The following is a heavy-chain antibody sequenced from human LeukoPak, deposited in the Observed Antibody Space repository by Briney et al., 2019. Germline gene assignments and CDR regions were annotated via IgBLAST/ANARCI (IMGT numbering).Heavy chain of an antibody. D-gene: IGHD3-10*01. CDR1: GFTVSRNY. J-gene: IGHJ6*02. Sequence: GGPLSLSCAPSGFTVSRNYMTWVRKAPGKGREGASVIYSGGSTYYADSVKGRFTISRDNSKNTLYLQMNSLRAEDTAVYYCARDRDYYYGMDVWGQGTTVTVSS. CDR2: IYSGGST. CDR3: ARDRDYYYGMDV. V-gene: IGHV3-53*01.